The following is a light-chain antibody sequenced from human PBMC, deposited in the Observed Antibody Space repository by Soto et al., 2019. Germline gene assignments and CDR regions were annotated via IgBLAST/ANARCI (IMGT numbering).Light chain of an antibody. CDR2: EVV. CDR3: CSYAGSSMFV. V-gene: IGLV2-23*02. Sequence: QSALTQPASVSGSPGQSITISCTGSSSDVGPYNLVSWYQHHPGKAPKLMISEVVKRPSGVSNRFSGFKSGNTASLTLSGLQLEDEADYYCCSYAGSSMFVFGGGTKLTVL. CDR1: SSDVGPYNL. J-gene: IGLJ2*01.